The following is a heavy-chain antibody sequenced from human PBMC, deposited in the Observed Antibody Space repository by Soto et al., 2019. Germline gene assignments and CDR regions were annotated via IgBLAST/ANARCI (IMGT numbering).Heavy chain of an antibody. V-gene: IGHV1-69*01. J-gene: IGHJ4*02. CDR3: ARATYYYDSSGYLIANYYFDY. CDR1: GGTFSSYA. D-gene: IGHD3-22*01. Sequence: QVQLVQSGAEVKKPGSSVKVSCKASGGTFSSYAISWVRQAPGQGLEWMGGIIPIFGTANYAQKFQGRVTNTAEETTSTAYMELSSLRSEDTAVYYCARATYYYDSSGYLIANYYFDYWGQGTLVTVSS. CDR2: IIPIFGTA.